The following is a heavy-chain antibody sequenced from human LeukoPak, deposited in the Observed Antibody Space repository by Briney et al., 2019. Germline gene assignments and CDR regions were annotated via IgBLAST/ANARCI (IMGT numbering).Heavy chain of an antibody. CDR3: AREAPGSGNFDF. J-gene: IGHJ4*02. CDR2: FNPNSVGT. Sequence: ASVNVSCTTFVYACTYYYLHWVRQAPGQGLEWMGWFNPNSVGTNSAQKFQGRVTMTSDTSITTAYMERTSLRSDDTAVYYCAREAPGSGNFDFWGQGTLVTVSS. D-gene: IGHD3-10*01. CDR1: VYACTYYY. V-gene: IGHV1-2*02.